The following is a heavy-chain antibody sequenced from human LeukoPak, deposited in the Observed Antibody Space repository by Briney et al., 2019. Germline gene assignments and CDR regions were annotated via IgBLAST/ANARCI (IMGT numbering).Heavy chain of an antibody. CDR3: AKMGQLGKIDY. CDR2: ISGSGGST. CDR1: GFTFDDYA. J-gene: IGHJ4*02. Sequence: HPGGSLRLSCAASGFTFDDYAMHWVRQAPGKGLEWVSGISGSGGSTYYADSVKGRFTISRDNSKNTLYLQMNSLRAEDTAVYYCAKMGQLGKIDYWGQGTLVTVSS. D-gene: IGHD6-13*01. V-gene: IGHV3-23*01.